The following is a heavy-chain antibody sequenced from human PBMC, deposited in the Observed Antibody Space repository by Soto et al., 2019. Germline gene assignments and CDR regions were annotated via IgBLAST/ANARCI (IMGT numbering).Heavy chain of an antibody. J-gene: IGHJ5*02. CDR2: ISSSSSYI. CDR3: AREANYPNWFDP. D-gene: IGHD1-7*01. V-gene: IGHV3-21*01. Sequence: EVQLVESGGGLVKPGGSLRLSCAASGFTFSSYSMNWVRQAPGKGLEWVSSISSSSSYIYYADSVKGRFTISRDNAKNSLYLQMNSQRAEDTAVYYCAREANYPNWFDPWCQGTLVTVSS. CDR1: GFTFSSYS.